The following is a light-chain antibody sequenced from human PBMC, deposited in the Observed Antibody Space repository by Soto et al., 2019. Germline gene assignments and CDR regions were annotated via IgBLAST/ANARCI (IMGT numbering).Light chain of an antibody. Sequence: EIVMTQSPVTLSASPGERVTLSCRASQSVNINLAWYQQRHGQAPRVLIYGASNRASGIPDKFSGSGSGTDLTLTISSLEPDAFALYFCQQYKDWPPLTFGGGTRVEIK. CDR3: QQYKDWPPLT. CDR1: QSVNIN. V-gene: IGKV3D-15*01. CDR2: GAS. J-gene: IGKJ4*01.